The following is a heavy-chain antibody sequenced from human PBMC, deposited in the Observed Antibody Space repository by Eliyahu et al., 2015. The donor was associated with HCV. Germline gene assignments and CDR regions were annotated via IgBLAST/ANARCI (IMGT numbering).Heavy chain of an antibody. CDR1: GFTFSTYS. CDR3: ARGRGRNSNFDY. J-gene: IGHJ4*02. V-gene: IGHV3-21*01. CDR2: ISSSGSSM. Sequence: EVQLVESGGGLVNPGGSLRLSCAASGFTFSTYSMNWVRQAPGKGLEWVSSISSSGSSMSNADSVKGRXAISRDNAKNSLYLQMNSLRAEDTAVYYCARGRGRNSNFDYWGQGTLVSVSS. D-gene: IGHD4-23*01.